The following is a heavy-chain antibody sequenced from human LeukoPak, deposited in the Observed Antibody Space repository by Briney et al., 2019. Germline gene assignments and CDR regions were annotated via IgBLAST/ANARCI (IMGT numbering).Heavy chain of an antibody. Sequence: ASVKVSCKASGYTFTSYGMRWVRQAPGQSLECMGWINAANGNTKYSQKFQGRVTITRDTAASTAYMDLSSLRSEDTAVYYCARGGKTGYYGYFDYWGQGTLVTVSS. D-gene: IGHD3-9*01. V-gene: IGHV1-3*01. J-gene: IGHJ4*02. CDR3: ARGGKTGYYGYFDY. CDR1: GYTFTSYG. CDR2: INAANGNT.